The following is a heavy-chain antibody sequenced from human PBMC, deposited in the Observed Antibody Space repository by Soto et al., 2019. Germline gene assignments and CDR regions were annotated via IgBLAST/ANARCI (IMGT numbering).Heavy chain of an antibody. CDR3: ARGSYYDSSGYYSSVDP. V-gene: IGHV1-69*13. CDR2: IIPIFGTA. J-gene: IGHJ5*02. Sequence: SVKVSCNASGGTFSSYAISWVRQAPGQGLEWMGGIIPIFGTANYAQKFQGRVTITADESTSTAYMELSSLRSEDTAVYYCARGSYYDSSGYYSSVDPWGQGTLVTVSS. CDR1: GGTFSSYA. D-gene: IGHD3-22*01.